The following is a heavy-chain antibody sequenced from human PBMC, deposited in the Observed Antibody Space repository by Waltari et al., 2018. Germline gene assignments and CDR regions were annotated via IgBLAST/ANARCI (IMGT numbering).Heavy chain of an antibody. Sequence: QVQLQESGPGLVKPSQTLSLPCTVSGGSISSGGYYWRWIRPHPGTGLEWIGYIYYSGSTYYNPSLKSRVTISVDTSKNQFALKLSSVTAADTAVYYCARGGYPYSSSWYRYFQHWGQGTLVTVSS. D-gene: IGHD6-13*01. CDR2: IYYSGST. CDR1: GGSISSGGYY. CDR3: ARGGYPYSSSWYRYFQH. V-gene: IGHV4-31*03. J-gene: IGHJ1*01.